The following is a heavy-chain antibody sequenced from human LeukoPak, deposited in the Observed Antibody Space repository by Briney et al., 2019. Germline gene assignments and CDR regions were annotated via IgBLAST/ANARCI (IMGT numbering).Heavy chain of an antibody. CDR3: ARDRDSGSYPDY. V-gene: IGHV1-69*06. Sequence: SVKVSCKASGGTFSSYAISWVRQAPGQGLEWMGGIIPIFGTANYAQKFQGRVTITADKSTSTAYMELSSLRSEDTAVYYCARDRDSGSYPDYWGQGTLVTVSS. CDR2: IIPIFGTA. D-gene: IGHD1-26*01. CDR1: GGTFSSYA. J-gene: IGHJ4*02.